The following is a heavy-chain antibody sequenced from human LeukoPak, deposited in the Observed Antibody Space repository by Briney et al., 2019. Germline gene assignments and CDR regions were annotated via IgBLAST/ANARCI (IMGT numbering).Heavy chain of an antibody. CDR1: GYSISSGYY. Sequence: PSETLSLTCAVSGYSISSGYYWGWIRQPPGKGLEWIGSIYHSGSTYYNPSLKSRVTISVDTSKNQFSLKLSSVTAADTAVYYCARADYGDPYCFDYWGQGTLVTVSS. D-gene: IGHD4-17*01. CDR3: ARADYGDPYCFDY. CDR2: IYHSGST. J-gene: IGHJ4*02. V-gene: IGHV4-38-2*01.